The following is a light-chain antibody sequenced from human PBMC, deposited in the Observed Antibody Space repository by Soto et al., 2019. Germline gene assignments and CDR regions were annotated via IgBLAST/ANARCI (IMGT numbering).Light chain of an antibody. Sequence: EIVLTQSPGTLCLSPGERATLSCRASQSVSSSFLAWYQQKPGQAPRLLIYGASSRATGIPDRFSGSGSGTVFTLTISRLEPEDFAMYYCQQYGSSPWTFGQGTKVEI. CDR2: GAS. CDR3: QQYGSSPWT. J-gene: IGKJ1*01. CDR1: QSVSSSF. V-gene: IGKV3-20*01.